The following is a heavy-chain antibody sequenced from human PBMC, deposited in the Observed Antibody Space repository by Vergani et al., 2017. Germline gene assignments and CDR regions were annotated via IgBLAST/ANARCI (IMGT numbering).Heavy chain of an antibody. CDR2: IDRNYGV. CDR1: GFNFQAFA. D-gene: IGHD3-16*01. J-gene: IGHJ2*01. Sequence: EVQLVEAGGGMVQPGGSLRLSCTASGFNFQAFAFHWVRQVSGRCLECVSGIDRNYGVKNGNSFEGRLSISRDNAKKDVFLQMKNLRHEDTALYFCVKDNDYDADGTFDLWGRGTLVTVSS. CDR3: VKDNDYDADGTFDL. V-gene: IGHV3-9*01.